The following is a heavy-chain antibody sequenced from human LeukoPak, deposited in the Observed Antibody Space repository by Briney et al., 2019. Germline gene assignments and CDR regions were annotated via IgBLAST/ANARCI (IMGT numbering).Heavy chain of an antibody. CDR3: ARDPVIPTAASNWYFDL. CDR2: IYSGGSR. D-gene: IGHD6-13*01. Sequence: GGSLRLSCAASEFTVSSNYMNWVRQAPGKGLEWVSIIYSGGSRYYADSVKGRFTISRDISKNTLHLQMNSLRAEDTAVYYCARDPVIPTAASNWYFDLWGRGTLVTVSS. J-gene: IGHJ2*01. CDR1: EFTVSSNY. V-gene: IGHV3-53*01.